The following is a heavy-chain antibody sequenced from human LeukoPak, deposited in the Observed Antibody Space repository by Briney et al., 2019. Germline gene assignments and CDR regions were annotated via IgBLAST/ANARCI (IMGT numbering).Heavy chain of an antibody. CDR3: AREHWNDDGNWFDP. Sequence: GGSLRLSCAASGFTFSSYEMNWVRQAPGKGLEWVSYISSSGSTIYYADSVKGRFTISRDNAKNSLYLQMNSLRAEDTAVYYCAREHWNDDGNWFDPWGQGTLVTVSS. CDR2: ISSSGSTI. CDR1: GFTFSSYE. V-gene: IGHV3-48*03. J-gene: IGHJ5*02. D-gene: IGHD1-1*01.